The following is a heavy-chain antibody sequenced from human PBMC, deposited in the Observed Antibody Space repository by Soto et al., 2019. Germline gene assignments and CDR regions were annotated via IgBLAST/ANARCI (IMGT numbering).Heavy chain of an antibody. D-gene: IGHD3-10*01. J-gene: IGHJ4*02. CDR2: IYYSGNT. CDR3: LRGLFSETSYSGGWYYFDN. V-gene: IGHV4-31*03. Sequence: PSEPLPLTCTVSGGSISSGGYHWSWIRQHPGKGLEWIGYIYYSGNTYYNPSLKSRVTISLLSSSDRFSLELSSVTAADTAVYYCLRGLFSETSYSGGWYYFDNWSQGTLVTVSS. CDR1: GGSISSGGYH.